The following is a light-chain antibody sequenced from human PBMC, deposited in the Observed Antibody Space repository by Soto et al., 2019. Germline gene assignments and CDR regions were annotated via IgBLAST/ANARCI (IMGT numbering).Light chain of an antibody. CDR2: DAS. CDR1: RDISNY. J-gene: IGKJ4*01. CDR3: LQYDDFPLT. V-gene: IGKV1-33*01. Sequence: IQMTQSPSSLSASVGDRVTITCQASRDISNYLHWFQQKPGKVPKLLIYDASNVETGVPSRFSGRGSGTVFTLTISSLQPEDVATYYCLQYDDFPLTFGGGAKVEI.